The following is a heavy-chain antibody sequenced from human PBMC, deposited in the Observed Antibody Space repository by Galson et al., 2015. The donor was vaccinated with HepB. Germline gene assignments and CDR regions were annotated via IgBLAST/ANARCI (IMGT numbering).Heavy chain of an antibody. CDR2: ISYDGSNE. J-gene: IGHJ4*02. D-gene: IGHD5-18*01. CDR3: AKEEQLWSGGRYYFDY. V-gene: IGHV3-30*18. CDR1: GFPFSSYG. Sequence: LRLSCAASGFPFSSYGMHWVRQAPGKGLEWVAIISYDGSNEYYADLVKGRFTISRDNSKNTLYLQMNSLRSEDTAVYYCAKEEQLWSGGRYYFDYWGQGTLVTVSS.